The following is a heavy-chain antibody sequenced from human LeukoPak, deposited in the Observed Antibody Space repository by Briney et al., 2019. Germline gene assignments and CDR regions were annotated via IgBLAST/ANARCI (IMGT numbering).Heavy chain of an antibody. Sequence: SGGSLRLSCAASGFTFSSYGMSWVRQAPGKGLEWVSAISGSGGSTYYADSVKGRFTISRDNAKNSLYLQMNSLTAEDTAIYYCAREGRYYGSGSRRDGFDIWGQGTMVTVSS. CDR3: AREGRYYGSGSRRDGFDI. D-gene: IGHD3-10*01. J-gene: IGHJ3*02. CDR2: ISGSGGST. CDR1: GFTFSSYG. V-gene: IGHV3-23*01.